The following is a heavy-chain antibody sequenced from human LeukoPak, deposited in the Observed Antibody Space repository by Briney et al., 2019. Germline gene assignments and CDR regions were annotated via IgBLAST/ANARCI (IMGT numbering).Heavy chain of an antibody. V-gene: IGHV3-72*01. CDR3: VRRSYSSGWYSDY. CDR1: GFTFSSYA. Sequence: GRSLRLSCAASGFTFSSYAMHWVRQAPGKGLEWVGRSRNKAHSYTTGYAASVKGRFTISREDSKNSLYLRMNSLKIEDTAVYYCVRRSYSSGWYSDYWGQGTLVTVSS. J-gene: IGHJ4*02. CDR2: SRNKAHSYTT. D-gene: IGHD6-19*01.